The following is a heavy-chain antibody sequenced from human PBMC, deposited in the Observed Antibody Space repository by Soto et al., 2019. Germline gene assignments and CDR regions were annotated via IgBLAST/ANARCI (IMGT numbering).Heavy chain of an antibody. D-gene: IGHD6-13*01. Sequence: SETLSLTCTVSGGSISSGGYYWSWIRQHPGKGLEWIGYIYYSGSTYYNPSLKSRVTISVDTSKNQFSLKLSSVTAADTAVYYCSSSSWPARYRYGMDVWGQGTTVTVSS. J-gene: IGHJ6*02. V-gene: IGHV4-31*03. CDR3: SSSSWPARYRYGMDV. CDR2: IYYSGST. CDR1: GGSISSGGYY.